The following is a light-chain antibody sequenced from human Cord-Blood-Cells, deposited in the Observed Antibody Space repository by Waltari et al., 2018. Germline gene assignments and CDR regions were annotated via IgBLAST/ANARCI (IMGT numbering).Light chain of an antibody. V-gene: IGKV1-5*01. J-gene: IGKJ4*01. Sequence: DIQMTQSTSTLSASVGDRVTITCRASQSISSWLAWYQQKPGKAPKLLIYDASSLESGGPSRFSGRGSGTEFTLTISSLQPDDFATYYCQQYNSYLTFGGGTKVEIK. CDR1: QSISSW. CDR2: DAS. CDR3: QQYNSYLT.